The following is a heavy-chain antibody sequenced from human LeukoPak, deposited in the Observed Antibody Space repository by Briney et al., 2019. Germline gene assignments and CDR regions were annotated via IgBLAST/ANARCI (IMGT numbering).Heavy chain of an antibody. J-gene: IGHJ4*02. Sequence: GESLKISCKGSGYSFTSYWIGWVRQMPGKGLEWMGIIYPGDSDTTYSPSFQGQVTISADKSISTAYLQWSSLKASDTAMYYCARHVGACSITSCYPGDYWGQGTLVTVSS. CDR2: IYPGDSDT. V-gene: IGHV5-51*01. CDR1: GYSFTSYW. CDR3: ARHVGACSITSCYPGDY. D-gene: IGHD2-2*01.